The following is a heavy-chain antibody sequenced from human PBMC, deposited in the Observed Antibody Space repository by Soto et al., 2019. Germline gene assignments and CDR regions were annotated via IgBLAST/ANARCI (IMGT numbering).Heavy chain of an antibody. Sequence: ASVKVSCKSSGYTFTDYYIHWVRQAPGQGLEWMGMVDPTGETTANAQRFQGRVTTASDTSTSTAYIELATLRSEDTAVYYCARGGPVAAVGTAQNWFDTWGQGTLVTVSS. V-gene: IGHV1-46*01. J-gene: IGHJ5*02. CDR3: ARGGPVAAVGTAQNWFDT. D-gene: IGHD2-21*02. CDR2: VDPTGETT. CDR1: GYTFTDYY.